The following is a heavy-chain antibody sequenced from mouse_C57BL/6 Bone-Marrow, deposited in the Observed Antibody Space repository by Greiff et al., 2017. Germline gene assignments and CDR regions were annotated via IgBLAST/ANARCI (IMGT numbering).Heavy chain of an antibody. D-gene: IGHD2-1*01. J-gene: IGHJ4*01. Sequence: VKLVESGPGLVAPSQSLSITCTVSGFSLTSYAISWVRQPPGKGLEWLGVIWTGGGTNYNSALKSRLSISKDNSKSQVFLKMNSLQTDDTSRYYCARDLLWVYYARDYWGQVTSVTVSS. CDR1: GFSLTSYA. CDR3: ARDLLWVYYARDY. V-gene: IGHV2-9-1*01. CDR2: IWTGGGT.